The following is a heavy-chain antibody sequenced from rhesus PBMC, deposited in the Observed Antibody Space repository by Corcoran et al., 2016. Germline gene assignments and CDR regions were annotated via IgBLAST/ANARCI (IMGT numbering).Heavy chain of an antibody. Sequence: EVQLVQSGAEVKRPGESLKISCKTSGYSFTSYWISWVRQMPGKGLEWMGAIEPSDSVTRYSPSFQGQVTISADKSISTAYLQWSSLKASDTATYYCAKGNSGYSYDYWGQGVLVTVSS. V-gene: IGHV5-2*01. CDR3: AKGNSGYSYDY. CDR1: GYSFTSYW. D-gene: IGHD5-24*01. J-gene: IGHJ4*01. CDR2: IEPSDSVT.